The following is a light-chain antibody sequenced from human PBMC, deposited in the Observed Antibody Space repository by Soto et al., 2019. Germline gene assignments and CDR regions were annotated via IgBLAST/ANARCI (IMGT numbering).Light chain of an antibody. CDR3: LLSYSGARGV. Sequence: QAVVTQEPSLTVSPGGTVTLTCGSSTRADTSGHYPYWFQQKPGQAPRTLIYDTSNKHSWTPARFSGSLLGGKAALTLSGAQPEDEAEYYCLLSYSGARGVFGGGTKLTVL. J-gene: IGLJ2*01. CDR1: TRADTSGHY. V-gene: IGLV7-46*01. CDR2: DTS.